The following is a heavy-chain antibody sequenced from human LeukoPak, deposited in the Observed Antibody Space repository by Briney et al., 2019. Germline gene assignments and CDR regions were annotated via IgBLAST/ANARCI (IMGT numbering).Heavy chain of an antibody. J-gene: IGHJ4*02. CDR3: ARVFVDGLNPNDY. V-gene: IGHV1-46*01. Sequence: ASVKVSCKASGYTFTSYYMHWVRQAPGQGLEWMGIINPSGGSTSYAQKFQGRVTMTRDTSTSTAYMELRSLRSDDTAVYYCARVFVDGLNPNDYWGQGTLVTVSS. CDR2: INPSGGST. CDR1: GYTFTSYY. D-gene: IGHD2-21*01.